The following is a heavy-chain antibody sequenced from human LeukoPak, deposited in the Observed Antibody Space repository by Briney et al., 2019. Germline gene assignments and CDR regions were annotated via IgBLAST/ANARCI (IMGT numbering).Heavy chain of an antibody. Sequence: SETLSLTCAVSGYSISRFYYWGWIRQPPGKGLEWIASIYHSGSTYYNPSLKSRITISVDTSKNQFSLKLTSVTAADAAVYYCATLAASAPRYFDYWGQGILVTVSS. CDR3: ATLAASAPRYFDY. D-gene: IGHD6-13*01. CDR1: GYSISRFYY. V-gene: IGHV4-38-2*01. J-gene: IGHJ4*02. CDR2: IYHSGST.